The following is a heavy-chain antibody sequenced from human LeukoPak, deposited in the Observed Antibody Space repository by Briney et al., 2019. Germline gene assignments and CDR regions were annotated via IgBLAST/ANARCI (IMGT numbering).Heavy chain of an antibody. J-gene: IGHJ4*02. CDR3: ARIFGSGCYPYCDF. V-gene: IGHV5-51*01. CDR2: IYPSDSDT. CDR1: GYSFDSYW. Sequence: GESLKISCKGSGYSFDSYWIGWVRQMPGKGLEYIGIIYPSDSDTEYSPSFQGQVTISVDKSINTAYLQWSSLKASNTAFYYCARIFGSGCYPYCDFWGQGTLVTVSS. D-gene: IGHD3-10*01.